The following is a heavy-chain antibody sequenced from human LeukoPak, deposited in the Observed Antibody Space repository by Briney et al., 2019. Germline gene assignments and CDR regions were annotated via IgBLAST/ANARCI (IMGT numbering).Heavy chain of an antibody. Sequence: SETLSLTCTVSGDSISSSFYWGWIRQAPGKGLEWIGSIYHSGSTYYNPSLKSRVTISVDTSKNQFSLKLSSVTAADTAIYYCARDAKYYYGSRTFFFYEHWGQGTLLTVSS. D-gene: IGHD3-10*01. V-gene: IGHV4-38-2*02. CDR2: IYHSGST. CDR3: ARDAKYYYGSRTFFFYEH. CDR1: GDSISSSFY. J-gene: IGHJ4*02.